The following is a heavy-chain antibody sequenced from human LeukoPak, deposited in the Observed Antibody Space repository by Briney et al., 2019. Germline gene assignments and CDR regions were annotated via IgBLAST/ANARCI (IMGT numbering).Heavy chain of an antibody. J-gene: IGHJ4*02. V-gene: IGHV3-23*01. CDR3: AKREAADGTGFDY. Sequence: PGGSLRLSCAASGFTVSSNYMGWVRQGPGKGLEWVSGISGSGAITYYADSVKGRFTISRDISKSTLFLQMNSLRAEDTAVYYCAKREAADGTGFDYWGQGTLVTVSS. CDR1: GFTVSSNY. D-gene: IGHD6-13*01. CDR2: ISGSGAIT.